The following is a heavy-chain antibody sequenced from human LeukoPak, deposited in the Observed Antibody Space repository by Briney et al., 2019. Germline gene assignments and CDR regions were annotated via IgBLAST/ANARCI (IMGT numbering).Heavy chain of an antibody. CDR3: ARDRGQLAPTDY. CDR2: IKQDGSEK. D-gene: IGHD6-6*01. V-gene: IGHV3-7*01. CDR1: GFIFSSYW. Sequence: GGSRRLSWAASGFIFSSYWIGWVRQAPGTGLGWVANIKQDGSEKYYVDSVKGRFTISRDNAKNSLYLQMNSLRAEDTAVYYCARDRGQLAPTDYWGQGTLVTVSS. J-gene: IGHJ4*02.